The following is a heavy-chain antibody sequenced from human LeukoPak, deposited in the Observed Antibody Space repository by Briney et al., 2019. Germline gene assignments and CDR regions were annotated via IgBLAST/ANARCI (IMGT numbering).Heavy chain of an antibody. CDR3: ARASNTYYYDSHQGAFDI. CDR2: ISYDGSNK. Sequence: PGGSLRLSCAASGFTFSSYAMHWVRQAPGKGLEWVAVISYDGSNKYYADSVKGRFTVSRDNSMNTLYLQMNSLRGEDTAVYYCARASNTYYYDSHQGAFDIWGQGTMVTVSS. V-gene: IGHV3-30-3*01. D-gene: IGHD3-22*01. CDR1: GFTFSSYA. J-gene: IGHJ3*02.